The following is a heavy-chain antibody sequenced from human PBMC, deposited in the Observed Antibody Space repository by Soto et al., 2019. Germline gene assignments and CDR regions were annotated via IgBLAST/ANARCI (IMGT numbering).Heavy chain of an antibody. D-gene: IGHD2-2*01. CDR1: GGTFSSYA. CDR3: ARGYSCSSTSCYNWFDP. V-gene: IGHV1-69*01. CDR2: IIPIFGTA. J-gene: IGHJ5*02. Sequence: QVQLVQSGAEVKKPGSSVKVSCKASGGTFSSYAISWVRQSPGQGLEWMGGIIPIFGTANYAQKFQGRVKITADEPTSTAYMELTSLRSEDTAVYYCARGYSCSSTSCYNWFDPWGQGTLVPVSS.